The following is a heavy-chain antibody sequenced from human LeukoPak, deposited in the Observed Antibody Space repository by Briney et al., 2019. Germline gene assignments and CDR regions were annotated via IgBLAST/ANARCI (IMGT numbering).Heavy chain of an antibody. CDR3: ARGERAYYDTYIDY. J-gene: IGHJ4*02. D-gene: IGHD3-22*01. CDR1: GFTFSSFA. V-gene: IGHV3-23*01. CDR2: ISGSGGST. Sequence: PGGSLRLSCSASGFTFSSFAMSWVRQAPGKGLEWVSVISGSGGSTYYADSVKGRFTVSRDNSKNTLFLHMNSLRAEDTAVYYCARGERAYYDTYIDYWGQGTLVTVSS.